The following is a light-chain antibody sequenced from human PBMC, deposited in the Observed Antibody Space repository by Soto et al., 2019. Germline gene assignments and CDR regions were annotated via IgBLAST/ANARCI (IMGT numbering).Light chain of an antibody. CDR3: QQYDNLTIT. CDR1: QDISNY. V-gene: IGKV1-33*01. J-gene: IGKJ5*01. Sequence: DINMTQSPSSLSASVGDRVTITCQASQDISNYLNGYQQKPGKAPKLLIYEASNLETGVPYRFSGSGSGTDFNFTISSLKPEDSATDDGQQYDNLTITCGPGTRLEIK. CDR2: EAS.